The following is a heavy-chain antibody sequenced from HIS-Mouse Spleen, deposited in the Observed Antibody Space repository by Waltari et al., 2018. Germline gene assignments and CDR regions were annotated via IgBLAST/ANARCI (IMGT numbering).Heavy chain of an antibody. CDR3: ARVNSSFDY. D-gene: IGHD6-13*01. J-gene: IGHJ4*02. V-gene: IGHV4-34*01. CDR1: GGSFSGYY. Sequence: QVQLQQWGAGLLKPSETLSLTCAVYGGSFSGYYWSWIRQPPGKGLEWIGEINHSGSTNYNPACKRRVTISVDTSKNQFSLKLSSVTAADTAVYYCARVNSSFDYWGQGTLVTVSS. CDR2: INHSGST.